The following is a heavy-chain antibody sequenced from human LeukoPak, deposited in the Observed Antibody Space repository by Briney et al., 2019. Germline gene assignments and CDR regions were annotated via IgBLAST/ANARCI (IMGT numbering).Heavy chain of an antibody. CDR2: ISSSGSTI. J-gene: IGHJ4*02. D-gene: IGHD3-10*01. CDR1: GFTFSDYY. Sequence: GGSLRLSCAASGFTFSDYYMSWLRQAPGKGLEWVSYISSSGSTIYYADSVKGRFTISRDNAKNSLYLQMNSLRAEDTAVYYCARGSGSYYIPYNHNYFDYWGQGTLVTVSS. CDR3: ARGSGSYYIPYNHNYFDY. V-gene: IGHV3-11*01.